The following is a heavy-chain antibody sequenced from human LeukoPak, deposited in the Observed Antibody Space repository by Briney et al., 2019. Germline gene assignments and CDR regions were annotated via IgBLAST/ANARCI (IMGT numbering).Heavy chain of an antibody. V-gene: IGHV3-21*01. J-gene: IGHJ4*02. CDR3: AREIYYDSSVLDY. Sequence: PGGSLRLSCAASGFTFSSYSMNWVRQAPGKGLEWVSSISSSSSYIYYADSVKGRFTISRDNAKNSLYLQMNSLSAEDTAVYYCAREIYYDSSVLDYWGQGILVTVSS. D-gene: IGHD3-22*01. CDR2: ISSSSSYI. CDR1: GFTFSSYS.